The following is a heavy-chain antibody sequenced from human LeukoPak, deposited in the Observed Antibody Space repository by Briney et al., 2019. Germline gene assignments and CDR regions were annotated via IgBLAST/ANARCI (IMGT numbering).Heavy chain of an antibody. CDR1: GGTFSSYA. V-gene: IGHV1-69*13. J-gene: IGHJ4*02. CDR2: IIPIFGTA. D-gene: IGHD1-7*01. CDR3: ARGYRYNWNYGGLAY. Sequence: GASVKVSCKASGGTFSSYAISWVRQAPGQGLEWMGGIIPIFGTANYAQKFQGRVTITADESTSTAYMELSSLRSEDTAVYYCARGYRYNWNYGGLAYWGQGTLVTVSS.